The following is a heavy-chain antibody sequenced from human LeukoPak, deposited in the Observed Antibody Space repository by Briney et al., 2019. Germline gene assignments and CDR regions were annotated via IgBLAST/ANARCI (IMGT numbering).Heavy chain of an antibody. Sequence: PSQTLSLTCTVSGGSISSGSYYWSWIRQPAGKGLEWIGRIYTSGSTNYNPPLKSRVTISVDTSKNQFSLKLSSVTAADTAVYYCARDGYSYGYISNGMDVWGQGTTVTVSS. D-gene: IGHD5-18*01. CDR3: ARDGYSYGYISNGMDV. V-gene: IGHV4-61*02. CDR1: GGSISSGSYY. CDR2: IYTSGST. J-gene: IGHJ6*02.